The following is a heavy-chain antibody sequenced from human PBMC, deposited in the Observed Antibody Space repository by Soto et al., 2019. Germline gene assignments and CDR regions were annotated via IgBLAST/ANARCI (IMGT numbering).Heavy chain of an antibody. D-gene: IGHD1-1*01. V-gene: IGHV4-4*07. CDR1: GASISGFY. J-gene: IGHJ5*02. Sequence: SATLSLTCTVSGASISGFYWSWIRKSAGKGLEWIGRIYATGTTDYNPSLKSRVMMSVDTSKKQFSLKLRSVTAADTAVYYCVRDGTKTLRDWFDPWGQGISVTVSS. CDR2: IYATGTT. CDR3: VRDGTKTLRDWFDP.